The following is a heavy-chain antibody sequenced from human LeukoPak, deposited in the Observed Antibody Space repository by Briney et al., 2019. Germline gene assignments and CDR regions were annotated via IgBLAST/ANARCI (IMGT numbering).Heavy chain of an antibody. J-gene: IGHJ4*02. D-gene: IGHD2-21*02. Sequence: GGSLRLSCAASGFTFSSYSMNWVRQAPGKGLEWVSAISGSGGITYYADSVKGRFTISRDNSKNTLYLQMNSLRAEDTAVYYCAKAGPYTVVVTEISFDYWGQGTLVTVSS. CDR2: ISGSGGIT. CDR3: AKAGPYTVVVTEISFDY. V-gene: IGHV3-23*01. CDR1: GFTFSSYS.